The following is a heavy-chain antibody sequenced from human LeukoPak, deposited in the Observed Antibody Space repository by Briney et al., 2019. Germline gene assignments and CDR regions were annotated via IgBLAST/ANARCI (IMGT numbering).Heavy chain of an antibody. V-gene: IGHV4-34*01. CDR3: ASLYSGSYGWFDP. J-gene: IGHJ5*02. D-gene: IGHD1-26*01. CDR2: INHSGST. Sequence: SETLSLTCAVYGGSFSGYYWSWIRQPPGKGLEWIGEINHSGSTNYNPSLKSRVTISVDTSKNQFSLKLSSVTAADTAVYYCASLYSGSYGWFDPWGQGTLVTVSS. CDR1: GGSFSGYY.